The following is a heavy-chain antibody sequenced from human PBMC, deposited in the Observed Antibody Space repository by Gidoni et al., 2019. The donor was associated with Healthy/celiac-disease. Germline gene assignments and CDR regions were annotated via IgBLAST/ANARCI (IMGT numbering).Heavy chain of an antibody. CDR3: ARDSGPHDAFDI. CDR2: IIPFLGLA. V-gene: IGHV1-69*09. J-gene: IGHJ3*02. Sequence: QVQLVQSGAEVKKPGSSVKVSCKASGGTFRSYVISWVRQAPGQGLEWMGRIIPFLGLANYTQKFQGRVTITADKSTSTAYMELSSLRSEDTAVYYCARDSGPHDAFDIWGQGTMVTVSS. CDR1: GGTFRSYV.